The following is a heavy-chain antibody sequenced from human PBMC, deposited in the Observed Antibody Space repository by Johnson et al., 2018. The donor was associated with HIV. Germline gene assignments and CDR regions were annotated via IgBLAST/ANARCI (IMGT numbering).Heavy chain of an antibody. CDR3: ARGRITMVQGVIFGAFDI. J-gene: IGHJ3*02. CDR2: ISYDGSNK. V-gene: IGHV3-30*19. D-gene: IGHD3-10*01. CDR1: GFTFSSYG. Sequence: QVQLVESGGGVVQPGRSLRLSCAASGFTFSSYGMHWVRQAPGKGLEWVAVISYDGSNKYYADSVKGRFTISRDNAKNTLYLQMNSLRAEDTAVYYCARGRITMVQGVIFGAFDIWGQVTMVTVSS.